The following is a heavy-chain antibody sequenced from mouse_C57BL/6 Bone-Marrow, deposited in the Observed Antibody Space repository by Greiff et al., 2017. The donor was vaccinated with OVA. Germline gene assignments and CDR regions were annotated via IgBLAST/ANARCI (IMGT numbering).Heavy chain of an antibody. CDR1: GFTFSSYA. CDR2: ISSGGDYI. CDR3: TRVYSNYEYYAMDY. Sequence: EVMLVESGEGLVKPGGSLKLSCAASGFTFSSYAMSWVRQTPEKRLEWVAYISSGGDYIYYADTVKGRFTISRDNARNTLYLQMSSLKSEDTAMYYCTRVYSNYEYYAMDYWGQGTSVTVSS. J-gene: IGHJ4*01. D-gene: IGHD2-5*01. V-gene: IGHV5-9-1*02.